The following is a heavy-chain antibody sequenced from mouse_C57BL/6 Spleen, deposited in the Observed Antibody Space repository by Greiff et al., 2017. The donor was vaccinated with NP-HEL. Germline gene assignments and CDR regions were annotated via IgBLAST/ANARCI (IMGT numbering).Heavy chain of an antibody. CDR2: ISYDGSN. CDR1: GYSITSGYY. D-gene: IGHD1-1*01. CDR3: ARELYYYGSSYDWYFDV. Sequence: EVQRVESGPGLVKPSQSLSLTCSVTGYSITSGYYWNWIRQFPGNKLEWMGYISYDGSNNYNPSLKNRISITRDTSKNQFFLKLNSVTTEDTATYYCARELYYYGSSYDWYFDVWGTGTTVTVSS. J-gene: IGHJ1*03. V-gene: IGHV3-6*01.